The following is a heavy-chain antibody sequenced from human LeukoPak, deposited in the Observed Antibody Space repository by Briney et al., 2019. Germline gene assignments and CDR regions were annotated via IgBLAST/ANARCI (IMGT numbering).Heavy chain of an antibody. CDR3: ARNSYYDNSGEGAFDI. CDR1: GASVSSIGYS. CDR2: IYQSGSA. D-gene: IGHD3-22*01. J-gene: IGHJ3*02. V-gene: IGHV4-30-2*01. Sequence: PSETLSLTCGVSGASVSSIGYSWSWIRQPPGRGLEWIGYIYQSGSASYNPSLQSRVTISIDKSKNQFSLNLNSVTAADTAVYYCARNSYYDNSGEGAFDIWGQGTMVTVSS.